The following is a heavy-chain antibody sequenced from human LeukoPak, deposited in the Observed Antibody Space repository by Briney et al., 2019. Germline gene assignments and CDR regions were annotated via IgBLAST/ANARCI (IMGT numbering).Heavy chain of an antibody. CDR1: GGSFSGYY. D-gene: IGHD2-2*02. J-gene: IGHJ4*02. Sequence: SETLSLTCAVYGGSFSGYYWSWIRQPPGKGLEWIGEINHSGSTNYNPSLKSQVTISVDTSKNQFSLKLSSVTAADTAVYYCARGYCSSTSCYTFGYWGQGTLVTVSS. V-gene: IGHV4-34*01. CDR2: INHSGST. CDR3: ARGYCSSTSCYTFGY.